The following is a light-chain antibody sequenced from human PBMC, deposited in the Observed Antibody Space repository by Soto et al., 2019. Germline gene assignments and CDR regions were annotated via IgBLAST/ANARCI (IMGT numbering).Light chain of an antibody. CDR1: SSDVGAYNF. Sequence: QSALTQPASVSGSRGQSITISCTGTSSDVGAYNFVSWYQQHPGKLPKLMIFDVSRRPSGVSDRFSGSKSGNTASLTISGLQXXXXGXXYCSSYTSSSTHVFGSGTKLTVL. CDR3: SSYTSSSTHV. CDR2: DVS. J-gene: IGLJ1*01. V-gene: IGLV2-14*03.